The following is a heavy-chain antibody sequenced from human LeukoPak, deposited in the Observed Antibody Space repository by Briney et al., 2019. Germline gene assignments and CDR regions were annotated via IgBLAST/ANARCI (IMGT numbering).Heavy chain of an antibody. D-gene: IGHD3-10*01. CDR1: GDSVSSNSAA. V-gene: IGHV6-1*01. Sequence: SQTLSLTCHISGDSVSSNSAAWNWIRQSPSRGLEWLGRTYYRSKWYNDYAISVKSRMTINADTSKNQFSLQLNSVTPEDTAVYYCAKGRWALFDCWGQGTLVIVSS. J-gene: IGHJ4*02. CDR2: TYYRSKWYN. CDR3: AKGRWALFDC.